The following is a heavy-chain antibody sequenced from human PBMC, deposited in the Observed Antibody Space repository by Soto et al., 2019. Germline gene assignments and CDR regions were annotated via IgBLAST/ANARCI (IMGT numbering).Heavy chain of an antibody. D-gene: IGHD3-16*01. Sequence: GPTLVNPTQTLTLTCTFSGFSLSTYRVGVGRIRQPPGKALEWLAIIYWDDDKRYSPSLQSRLAITKDTSKNQVVLTMTNLDPVDTATYYCAHIMITYGGVSALDAFDFWGQGTVVTV. CDR1: GFSLSTYRVG. V-gene: IGHV2-5*02. CDR3: AHIMITYGGVSALDAFDF. CDR2: IYWDDDK. J-gene: IGHJ3*01.